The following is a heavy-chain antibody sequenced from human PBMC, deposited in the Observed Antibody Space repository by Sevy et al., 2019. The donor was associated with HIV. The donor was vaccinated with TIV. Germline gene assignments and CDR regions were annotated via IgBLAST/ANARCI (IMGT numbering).Heavy chain of an antibody. CDR1: GFPFGSYE. Sequence: GGSLRLSCTASGFPFGSYEMNWVRQAPGKGLEWVSYISNSGSAKYYSDSVRGRFTISRDNAKNSLYLQMNSPRAEDTAVYYCARDLPPSATTVAHFDYWGRGTLVTVSS. D-gene: IGHD4-17*01. CDR3: ARDLPPSATTVAHFDY. CDR2: ISNSGSAK. J-gene: IGHJ4*02. V-gene: IGHV3-48*03.